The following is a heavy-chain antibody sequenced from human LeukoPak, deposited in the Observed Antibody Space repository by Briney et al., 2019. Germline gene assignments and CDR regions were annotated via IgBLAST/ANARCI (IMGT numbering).Heavy chain of an antibody. D-gene: IGHD1-1*01. CDR2: ISGSGAGT. J-gene: IGHJ2*01. V-gene: IGHV3-23*01. Sequence: GGSLRLSCAASGFTFSSYAMSWVRQAPGKGLEWVSAISGSGAGTYYADSVKGRFTISRDISKNTLYLQMNSLRAEDTAVYYCAKDTTGRNWYFDLWGRGNLVTVSS. CDR3: AKDTTGRNWYFDL. CDR1: GFTFSSYA.